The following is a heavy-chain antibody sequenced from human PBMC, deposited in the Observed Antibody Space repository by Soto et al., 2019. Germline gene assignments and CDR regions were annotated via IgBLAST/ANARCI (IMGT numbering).Heavy chain of an antibody. Sequence: SETPSLTCAVYGGSFSGYYWSWIRQPPGKGLEWIGEINHSGSTNYNPSLKSRVTISVDTSKNQFSLKLSSVTAADTAVYYCARVTELYGGSYWYFDLWGRGTLVTVSS. J-gene: IGHJ2*01. CDR3: ARVTELYGGSYWYFDL. CDR2: INHSGST. CDR1: GGSFSGYY. D-gene: IGHD3-16*01. V-gene: IGHV4-34*01.